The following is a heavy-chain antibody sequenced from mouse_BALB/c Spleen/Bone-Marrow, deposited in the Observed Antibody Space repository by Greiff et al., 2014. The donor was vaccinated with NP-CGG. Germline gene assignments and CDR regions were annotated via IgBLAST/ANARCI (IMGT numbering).Heavy chain of an antibody. V-gene: IGHV5-6*01. D-gene: IGHD1-2*01. J-gene: IGHJ1*01. CDR3: ARNYYGSWHSDV. CDR1: SFQFRSPG. Sequence: EVQLKESQGDIVRTRANITLSYAGYSFQFRSPGLSWVRKTPDKRLEWVATISSGGSYTYYPDSVKGRFTNSRDNDKNTRYLQMSSLKSEDTAIYYFARNYYGSWHSDVWGAGTTVTVSS. CDR2: ISSGGSYT.